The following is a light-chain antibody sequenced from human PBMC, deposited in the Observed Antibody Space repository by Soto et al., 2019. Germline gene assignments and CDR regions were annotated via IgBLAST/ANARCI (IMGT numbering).Light chain of an antibody. CDR3: QQSFITPPLT. V-gene: IGKV1-39*01. J-gene: IGKJ4*01. Sequence: DIQMTQSPSSLSASIGDIITITCRASQSISTYLKWYQQKPGKAPKLLIYGASTLQNGVPSRFSGSGSATDYTITISGLQHEDFATYYCQQSFITPPLTFGGGTKVEMK. CDR2: GAS. CDR1: QSISTY.